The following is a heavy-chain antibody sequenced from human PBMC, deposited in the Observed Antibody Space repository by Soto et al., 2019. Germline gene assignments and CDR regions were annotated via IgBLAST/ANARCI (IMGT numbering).Heavy chain of an antibody. Sequence: SVKVSFKASGNTFTSYDINWVRQATGHGLEWMGWINPNSGNIGYAQKFQGRVTMTRDTAIRTAYMEVSRLRSDDTAVYYCARGRASGSYYLLDYWGQGTLVTVSS. V-gene: IGHV1-8*01. D-gene: IGHD3-10*01. CDR3: ARGRASGSYYLLDY. CDR1: GNTFTSYD. J-gene: IGHJ4*02. CDR2: INPNSGNI.